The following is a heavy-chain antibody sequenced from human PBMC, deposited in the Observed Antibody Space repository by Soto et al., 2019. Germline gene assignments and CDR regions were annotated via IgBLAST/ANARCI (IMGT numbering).Heavy chain of an antibody. CDR1: GFTFSSYW. CDR2: INSDGSST. V-gene: IGHV3-74*01. Sequence: EVQLVESGGGLVQPGGSLRLSCAASGFTFSSYWMHWVRQAPGKGLVWVSRINSDGSSTSYEGSVKGRFTISRDNAKNPLYLQMNSLRAEDTAVYYCARDRGYSYGTAYYYDYGMDVWGHGATVTVSS. CDR3: ARDRGYSYGTAYYYDYGMDV. D-gene: IGHD5-18*01. J-gene: IGHJ6*02.